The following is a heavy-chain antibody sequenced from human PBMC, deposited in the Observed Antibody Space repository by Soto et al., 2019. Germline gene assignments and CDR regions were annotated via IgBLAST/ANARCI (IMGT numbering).Heavy chain of an antibody. Sequence: SETLSLTCTFSGGSISSSSYYLGWIRQPPGKGLEWIGSIYYSGSTYYNPSLKSRVTISVDTSKNQFSLKLSSVTAADTAVYYCAREYSSSSGSYWGQGTLVTVSS. J-gene: IGHJ4*02. CDR3: AREYSSSSGSY. CDR2: IYYSGST. CDR1: GGSISSSSYY. V-gene: IGHV4-39*07. D-gene: IGHD6-6*01.